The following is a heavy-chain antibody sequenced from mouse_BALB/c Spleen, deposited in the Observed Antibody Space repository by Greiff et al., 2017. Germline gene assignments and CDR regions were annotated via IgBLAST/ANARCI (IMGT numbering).Heavy chain of an antibody. Sequence: EVQRVESGGGLVKPGGSLKLSCAASGFAFSSYDMSWVRQTPEKRLEWVAYISSGGGSTYYPDTVKGRFTISRDNAKNTLYLQMSSLKSEDTAMYYCARHGYGNLDYWGQGTTLTVSS. D-gene: IGHD2-1*01. CDR2: ISSGGGST. CDR1: GFAFSSYD. CDR3: ARHGYGNLDY. V-gene: IGHV5-12-1*01. J-gene: IGHJ2*01.